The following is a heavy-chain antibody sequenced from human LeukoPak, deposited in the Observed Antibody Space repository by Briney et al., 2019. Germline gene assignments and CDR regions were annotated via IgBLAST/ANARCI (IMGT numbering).Heavy chain of an antibody. Sequence: SETLSLTCAVYGGSFSGYYWSWIRQPPGRGLELIGESNHSGSTNYNPSLKSRVTISVDTSKNQFSLKLSSVTAADTAVYYRARGGPSYQLLSRRRTLSPFFDYWGQGTLVTVSS. CDR2: SNHSGST. CDR3: ARGGPSYQLLSRRRTLSPFFDY. D-gene: IGHD2-2*01. V-gene: IGHV4-34*01. J-gene: IGHJ4*02. CDR1: GGSFSGYY.